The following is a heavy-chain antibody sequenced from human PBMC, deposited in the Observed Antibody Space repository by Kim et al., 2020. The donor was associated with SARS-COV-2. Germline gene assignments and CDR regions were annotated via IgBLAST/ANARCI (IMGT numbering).Heavy chain of an antibody. J-gene: IGHJ4*02. CDR3: ATTPGFSSSWYVDS. D-gene: IGHD6-13*01. Sequence: SETLSLTCTVSGGSISSNYWTWIRQPPGKGLEWIGHIYYSGSTNYNSSLTSRVSISIDTSKHQFSLTLYSVTAAHTAVYYCATTPGFSSSWYVDSWGQGALVTVSS. V-gene: IGHV4-59*01. CDR2: IYYSGST. CDR1: GGSISSNY.